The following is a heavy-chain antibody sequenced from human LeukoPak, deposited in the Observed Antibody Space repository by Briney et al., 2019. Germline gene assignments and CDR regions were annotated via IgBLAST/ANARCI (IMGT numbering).Heavy chain of an antibody. D-gene: IGHD4-17*01. V-gene: IGHV3-7*03. Sequence: GGSLRLSCAASGFTFSSSWMTWVRQAPGKGREWVASIREGGSEKTSVGSVKGRFTISRCNAKNTLYLEMNSLRVEDTALYYCARYGDPMDWGQGTLVTISS. J-gene: IGHJ4*02. CDR1: GFTFSSSW. CDR2: IREGGSEK. CDR3: ARYGDPMD.